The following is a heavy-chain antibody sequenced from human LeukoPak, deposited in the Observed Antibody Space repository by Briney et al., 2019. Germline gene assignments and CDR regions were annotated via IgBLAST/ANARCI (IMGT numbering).Heavy chain of an antibody. Sequence: ASVKVSCKASGYTLTEFSIHWVRRVPGKGLEWMGGFDPEDGETIYAQKFQGRVTMTEDTSSDTAYMELSSLRSDDTAVYFCTAITAAGQRGSSFDYWGQGTLVTVSS. CDR3: TAITAAGQRGSSFDY. V-gene: IGHV1-24*01. D-gene: IGHD6-13*01. J-gene: IGHJ4*02. CDR2: FDPEDGET. CDR1: GYTLTEFS.